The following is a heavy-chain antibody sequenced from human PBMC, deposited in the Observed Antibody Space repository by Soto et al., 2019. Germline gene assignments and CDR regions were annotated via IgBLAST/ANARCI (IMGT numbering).Heavy chain of an antibody. V-gene: IGHV4-38-2*02. Sequence: QVQLQESGPGLVKPSETLSLTCAVSGYSISSGYYWGWIRQPPGKGLEWIGSIYHSGSTYYNPSLKSRVTISVDTSKNQFSLKLSSVTAADTAVYYCARDLIVVVPEHNWFDPWGQGTLVTVSS. CDR1: GYSISSGYY. CDR3: ARDLIVVVPEHNWFDP. D-gene: IGHD2-2*01. J-gene: IGHJ5*02. CDR2: IYHSGST.